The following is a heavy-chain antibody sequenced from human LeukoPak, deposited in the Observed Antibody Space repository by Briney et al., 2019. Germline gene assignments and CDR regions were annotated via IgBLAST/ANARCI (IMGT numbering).Heavy chain of an antibody. D-gene: IGHD5-12*01. V-gene: IGHV1-69*01. CDR1: GGTFSNYA. Sequence: ASVKVSCKASGGTFSNYAISWLRQAPGQGPEWMGGFIPIFKTSNYAQRFQGRVSITGDESTSTIYMELNSLRYEDTAVYYCAGLGYSGYGPRSRFDNWGQGTLITVST. CDR3: AGLGYSGYGPRSRFDN. J-gene: IGHJ4*02. CDR2: FIPIFKTS.